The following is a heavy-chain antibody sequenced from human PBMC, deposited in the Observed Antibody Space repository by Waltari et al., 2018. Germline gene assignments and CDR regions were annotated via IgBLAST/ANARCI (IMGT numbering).Heavy chain of an antibody. J-gene: IGHJ6*02. CDR3: ARDGPYYYGMDV. CDR2: IIPIFGTA. CDR1: GYTLTELS. V-gene: IGHV1-69*13. Sequence: QVQLVQSGAEVKKPGASVQVSCKVSGYTLTELSMHWVRQAPGQWLEWMGGIIPIFGTANYAQKFQGRVTITADESTSTAYMELSSLRSEDTAVYSCARDGPYYYGMDVWGQGTTVTVSS.